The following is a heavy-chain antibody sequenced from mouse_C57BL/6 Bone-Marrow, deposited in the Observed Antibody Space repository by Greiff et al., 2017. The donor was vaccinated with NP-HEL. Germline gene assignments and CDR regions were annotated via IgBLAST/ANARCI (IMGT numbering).Heavy chain of an antibody. J-gene: IGHJ2*01. D-gene: IGHD3-2*02. V-gene: IGHV1-26*01. CDR2: INPNNGGT. CDR3: ARSGSGYVGDFDY. CDR1: GYTFTDYY. Sequence: VQLQQSGPELVQPGASVKISCKASGYTFTDYYMNWVKQSHGKSLEWIGGINPNNGGTSYNQTFTGKATLTVDKSSSTAYMELRSLTSEVSAVYYGARSGSGYVGDFDYWGQGTTLTVSS.